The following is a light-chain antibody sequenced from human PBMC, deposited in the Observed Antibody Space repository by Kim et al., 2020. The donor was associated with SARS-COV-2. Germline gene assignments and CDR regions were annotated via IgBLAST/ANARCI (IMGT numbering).Light chain of an antibody. CDR3: QQYNKWPT. CDR2: GAS. J-gene: IGKJ2*01. CDR1: QSVSNN. V-gene: IGKV3-15*01. Sequence: LSVCPGERATLSCRASQSVSNNLAWYQQKPGQAPRLLIYGASFRATGIPARFSGSGSGTEFTLTISSLLSEDFAVYFCQQYNKWPTFGQGTKLEI.